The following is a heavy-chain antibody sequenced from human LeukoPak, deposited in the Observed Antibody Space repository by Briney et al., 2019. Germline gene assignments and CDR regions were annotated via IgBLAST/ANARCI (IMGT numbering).Heavy chain of an antibody. D-gene: IGHD6-6*01. V-gene: IGHV3-30-3*01. CDR2: ISYDGSNK. CDR3: ARVHSSSSFYFDY. Sequence: GGSLRLSCAASGFTFSSYAMHWVRQAPGKGLEWVAVISYDGSNKYYADSVKGRFTISRDNAKNSLCLQMNSLRAEDTAVYYCARVHSSSSFYFDYWGQGTLVTVSS. CDR1: GFTFSSYA. J-gene: IGHJ4*02.